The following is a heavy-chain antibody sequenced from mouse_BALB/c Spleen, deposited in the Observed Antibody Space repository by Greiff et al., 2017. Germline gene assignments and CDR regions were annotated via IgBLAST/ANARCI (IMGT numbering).Heavy chain of an antibody. D-gene: IGHD3-3*01. J-gene: IGHJ4*01. CDR3: ARCCYYYAMDY. Sequence: EVQLQQSGAELVRPGALVKLSCKASGFNIKDYYMHWVKQRPEQGLEWIGWIDPENGNTIYDPKFQGKASITADTSSNTAYLQLSSLTSEDTAVYYFARCCYYYAMDYWGQGTSVTVSS. CDR1: GFNIKDYY. V-gene: IGHV14-1*02. CDR2: IDPENGNT.